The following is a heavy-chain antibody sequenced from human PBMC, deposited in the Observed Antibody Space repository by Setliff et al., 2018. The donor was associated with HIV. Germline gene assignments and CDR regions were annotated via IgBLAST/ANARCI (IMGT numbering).Heavy chain of an antibody. V-gene: IGHV3-21*01. CDR2: ITTDSSYI. CDR3: ARDGTRLLAAMDV. J-gene: IGHJ6*03. Sequence: GGSLRLSCVASGFTLSTYSMNWVRQAPGKGLELVSSITTDSSYIFDADSVKGRFTISRDNAQNSLYLQMNNLRVEDTAVYYCARDGTRLLAAMDVWGKGATVTVSS. CDR1: GFTLSTYS.